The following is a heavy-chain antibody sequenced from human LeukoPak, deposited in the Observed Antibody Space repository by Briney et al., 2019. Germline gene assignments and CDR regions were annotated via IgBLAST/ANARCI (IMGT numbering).Heavy chain of an antibody. D-gene: IGHD2-2*01. CDR3: ARGPRGVVVPAAIGRLGPRGWFDP. V-gene: IGHV4-34*01. Sequence: SETLSLTCAVYGGSFSGYYWSRIRQPPGKGLEWIGEINHSGSTNYNPSLKSRVTISVDTSKNQFSLKLSSVTAADTAVYYCARGPRGVVVPAAIGRLGPRGWFDPWGQGTLVTVSS. CDR2: INHSGST. J-gene: IGHJ5*02. CDR1: GGSFSGYY.